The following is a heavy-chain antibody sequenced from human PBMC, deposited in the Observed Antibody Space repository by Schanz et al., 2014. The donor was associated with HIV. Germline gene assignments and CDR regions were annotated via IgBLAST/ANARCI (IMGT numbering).Heavy chain of an antibody. J-gene: IGHJ4*02. CDR1: GFTFSTYG. D-gene: IGHD2-21*02. CDR3: ARDQGYCAGSTCYSWYYFDS. Sequence: VQLVESGGGVVQPGRSLRLSCAASGFTFSTYGMHWVRQAPGKGLEWISYISSSSGSIQYADSVKGRFTISRDNAKNSLYLQMNSLRVEDTAVYYCARDQGYCAGSTCYSWYYFDSWGQGTPVTVSS. CDR2: ISSSSGSI. V-gene: IGHV3-48*01.